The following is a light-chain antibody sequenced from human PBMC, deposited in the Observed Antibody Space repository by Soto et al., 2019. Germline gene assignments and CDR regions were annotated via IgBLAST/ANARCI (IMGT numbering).Light chain of an antibody. CDR3: CSRTTSSAYV. CDR1: SSDVGGSNY. J-gene: IGLJ1*01. Sequence: QSVLTQPASMSGSPGQSITISCTGTSSDVGGSNYVSWYQHHPGKAPKLIISEVSNRPSGVSYRFSGSKSGDTASLTISGLQAEDEADYYCCSRTTSSAYVFGPGTKVTV. CDR2: EVS. V-gene: IGLV2-14*01.